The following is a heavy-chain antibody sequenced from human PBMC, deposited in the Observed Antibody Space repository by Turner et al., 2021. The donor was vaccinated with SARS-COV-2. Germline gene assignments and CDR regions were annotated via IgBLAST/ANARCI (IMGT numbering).Heavy chain of an antibody. CDR2: INHSGST. D-gene: IGHD4-4*01. CDR3: ASYSNYQNDY. V-gene: IGHV4-34*01. CDR1: GGSFSGYY. Sequence: QVQLQQWGAGLLKPSETLSLTCVVYGGSFSGYYWSWIRQPPGKGLEWIGEINHSGSTNYNPSLKSRVTISVDTSKNQFSLKLSSVTAADTAVYYCASYSNYQNDYWGQGTLVTVSS. J-gene: IGHJ4*02.